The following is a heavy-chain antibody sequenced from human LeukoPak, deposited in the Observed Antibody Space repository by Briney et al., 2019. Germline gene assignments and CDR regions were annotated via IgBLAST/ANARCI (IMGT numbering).Heavy chain of an antibody. CDR3: ARPYCSSSNCPGWFDP. V-gene: IGHV3-33*01. J-gene: IGHJ5*02. D-gene: IGHD2-2*01. Sequence: GGSLRLSCAASGFTFGNYGVHWVRQAPGKGLEWVAVIWYDGSQKYYADSVKGRFTISRDNSKNTLYLQMNSLRAEDTAVYYCARPYCSSSNCPGWFDPWGQGTLVTVSP. CDR2: IWYDGSQK. CDR1: GFTFGNYG.